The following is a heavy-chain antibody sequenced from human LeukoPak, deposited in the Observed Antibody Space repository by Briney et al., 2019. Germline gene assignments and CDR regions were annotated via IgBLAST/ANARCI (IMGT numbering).Heavy chain of an antibody. D-gene: IGHD2-2*01. CDR2: INHSGST. J-gene: IGHJ4*02. V-gene: IGHV4-34*01. CDR1: GGSFSGYY. CDR3: ARADIVVVPAAILDSYYFDY. Sequence: PSETLSLTCAVYGGSFSGYYWSWIRQPPGKGLERIGEINHSGSTNYNPSLKSRVTISVDTSKNQFSLKLSSVTAADTAVYYCARADIVVVPAAILDSYYFDYWGQGTLVTVSS.